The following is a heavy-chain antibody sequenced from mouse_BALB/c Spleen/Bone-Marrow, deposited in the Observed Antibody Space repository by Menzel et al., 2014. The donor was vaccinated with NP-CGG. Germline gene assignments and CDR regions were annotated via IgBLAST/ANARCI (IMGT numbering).Heavy chain of an antibody. CDR3: ATVADEDNQSGY. V-gene: IGHV5-12-2*01. D-gene: IGHD6-1*01. Sequence: SCAASGDKVISENMGWARQAPGKGLEWVSSIHKPDGSTYYADSVKGRFTISRDNSKNTLYLQMNSLRAEDTAVYYCATVADEDNQSGYWGQGTLVTVS. CDR2: IHKPDGST. CDR1: GDKVISEN. J-gene: IGHJ4*01.